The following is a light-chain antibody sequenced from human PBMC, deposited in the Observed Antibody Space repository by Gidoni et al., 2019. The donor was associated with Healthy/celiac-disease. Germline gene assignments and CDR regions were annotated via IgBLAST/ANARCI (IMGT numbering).Light chain of an antibody. Sequence: IQLTQSPSSLSASVGDRVTITCRASQGISSYLAWYQQKPGKDPKLLIYAESTLQSGVPSRFRGSGSGTDFTLTISSLQPEDFATYYCQQLNSYPPYTFGQGTKLEIK. CDR1: QGISSY. CDR2: AES. V-gene: IGKV1-9*01. J-gene: IGKJ2*01. CDR3: QQLNSYPPYT.